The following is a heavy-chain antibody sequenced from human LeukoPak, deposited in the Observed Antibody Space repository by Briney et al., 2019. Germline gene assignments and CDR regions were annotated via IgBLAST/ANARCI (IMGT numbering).Heavy chain of an antibody. J-gene: IGHJ6*02. CDR3: ASLLTPYHGSGGGGVDV. CDR1: GFTFSTHW. Sequence: GGSLRLSCAASGFTFSTHWMYWVRQAPGKELVWVSRISGDGSMTSYADSVKGRFTISRDNAKDTLFLQMTSLRVEDTAVYSCASLLTPYHGSGGGGVDVWGQGTTVTVFS. D-gene: IGHD3-10*01. V-gene: IGHV3-74*01. CDR2: ISGDGSMT.